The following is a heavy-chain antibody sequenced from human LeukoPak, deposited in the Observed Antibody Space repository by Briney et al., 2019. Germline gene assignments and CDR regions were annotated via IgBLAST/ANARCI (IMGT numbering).Heavy chain of an antibody. CDR3: ARGLWFGELGFDY. J-gene: IGHJ4*02. CDR1: GFTFSSYS. CDR2: ISSSSSYI. D-gene: IGHD3-10*01. V-gene: IGHV3-21*01. Sequence: PGGSLRLSCAASGFTFSSYSMNWVRQAPGEGLEWVSSISSSSSYIYYADSVKGRFTISRDNAKNSLYLQMNSLRAEDTAVYYCARGLWFGELGFDYWGQGTLVTVSS.